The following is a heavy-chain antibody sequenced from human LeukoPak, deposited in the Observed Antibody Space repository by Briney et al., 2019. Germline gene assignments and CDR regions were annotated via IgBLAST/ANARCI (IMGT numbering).Heavy chain of an antibody. CDR2: ISSDGGGT. CDR1: GFTFRSYA. Sequence: GGSLRLSCSASGFTFRSYAMHWVRQAPGKGLQYVSAISSDGGGTYYADSVKGRFTISRDNSKNTLSLEMTSLRVEDTAVYYCVKGFTYSRDVFEYWGQGTLVTVSS. CDR3: VKGFTYSRDVFEY. V-gene: IGHV3-64D*06. J-gene: IGHJ4*02. D-gene: IGHD5-18*01.